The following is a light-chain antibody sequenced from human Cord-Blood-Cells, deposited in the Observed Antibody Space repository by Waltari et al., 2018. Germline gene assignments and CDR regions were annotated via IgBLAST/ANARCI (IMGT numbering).Light chain of an antibody. V-gene: IGKV1-5*01. CDR1: QSISSW. J-gene: IGKJ4*01. CDR3: QQYNSYSPLT. CDR2: DAS. Sequence: DIQMTQSPSTLSASVGDRVTITCRASQSISSWLAWYQQKPGKAPTLLIYDASSLESGVPSRFSGSGSGTEFTLTISSLQPDDFATYYCQQYNSYSPLTFGGGTKVEIK.